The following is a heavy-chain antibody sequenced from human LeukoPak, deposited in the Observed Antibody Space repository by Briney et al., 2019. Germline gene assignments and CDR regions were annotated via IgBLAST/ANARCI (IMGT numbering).Heavy chain of an antibody. CDR3: ARSSSSSWYSGLSFDY. CDR2: INPNSGGT. Sequence: ALVKVSCKASGYTFTGYYMHWVRQAPGQGLEWMGWINPNSGGTNYAQKFQGRVTMTRDTSINTAHMELTRLTSDDTAMYYCARSSSSSWYSGLSFDYWGQGTLVTVSS. D-gene: IGHD6-13*01. V-gene: IGHV1-2*02. J-gene: IGHJ4*02. CDR1: GYTFTGYY.